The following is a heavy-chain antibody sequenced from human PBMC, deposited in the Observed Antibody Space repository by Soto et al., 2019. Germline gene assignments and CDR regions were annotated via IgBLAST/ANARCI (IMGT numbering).Heavy chain of an antibody. CDR1: GFTFSSYA. J-gene: IGHJ6*02. Sequence: PGGSLRLSCAASGFTFSSYAMSWVRQAPGKGLEWVSAISGSGGSTYYADSVKGRFTISRDNSKNTLYLQMNSLRAEDTAVYYCAKAIRFLEWLDYYYGMDVCGQGCTVTVSS. CDR3: AKAIRFLEWLDYYYGMDV. V-gene: IGHV3-23*01. CDR2: ISGSGGST. D-gene: IGHD3-3*01.